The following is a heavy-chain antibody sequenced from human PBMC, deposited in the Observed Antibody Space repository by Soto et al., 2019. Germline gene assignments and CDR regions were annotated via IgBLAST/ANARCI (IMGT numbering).Heavy chain of an antibody. CDR3: ARDGDYYDSSGYYWRYFDY. V-gene: IGHV4-59*12. Sequence: SETLSLTCTVSGGYISSYYWSWVRQPPGKGLEWIGYIYYSGSTNYNPSLKSRVTISVDTSKNQFSLKLSSVTAADTAVYYCARDGDYYDSSGYYWRYFDYWGQGTLVTVSS. J-gene: IGHJ4*02. CDR2: IYYSGST. CDR1: GGYISSYY. D-gene: IGHD3-22*01.